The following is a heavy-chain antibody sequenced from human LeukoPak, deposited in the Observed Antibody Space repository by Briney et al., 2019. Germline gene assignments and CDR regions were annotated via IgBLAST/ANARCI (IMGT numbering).Heavy chain of an antibody. Sequence: SETLSLTCDVSGGSINSTGYFWGWIRQSPGKGLEWIGAIYYTGDAYFNPSFRSRANMAVDTSENRFSLNLRSVTAADTAIYYCARRRSWPEFDSWGQGTLVTVSS. J-gene: IGHJ4*02. V-gene: IGHV4-39*01. CDR2: IYYTGDA. CDR3: ARRRSWPEFDS. CDR1: GGSINSTGYF.